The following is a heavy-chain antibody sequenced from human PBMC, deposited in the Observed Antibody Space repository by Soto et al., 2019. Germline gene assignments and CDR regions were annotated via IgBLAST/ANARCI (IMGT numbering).Heavy chain of an antibody. CDR3: ARGGYCSGGSCYSFYHNAFDI. Sequence: GGSLRLSCAASGFTFSSYGMHWVRQAPGKGLEWVAVIWYDGSNKYYADSVKGRFTISRDNSKNTLYLQMNSLRAEDTAVYYCARGGYCSGGSCYSFYHNAFDIWGQGTMVTVSS. V-gene: IGHV3-33*01. CDR1: GFTFSSYG. CDR2: IWYDGSNK. J-gene: IGHJ3*02. D-gene: IGHD2-15*01.